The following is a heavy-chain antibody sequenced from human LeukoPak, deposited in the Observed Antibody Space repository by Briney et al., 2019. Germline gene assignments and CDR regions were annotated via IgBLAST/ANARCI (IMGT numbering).Heavy chain of an antibody. V-gene: IGHV3-33*01. D-gene: IGHD6-19*01. CDR1: GFTFSSYG. J-gene: IGHJ1*01. CDR3: ARDPGAVAGTYFQH. CDR2: IWYDGSNK. Sequence: PGGSLRLSCAASGFTFSSYGMHWVRQAPGKGLEWVAVIWYDGSNKYYADSVKGRFTNSRDNSKNTLYLQMNSLRAEDTAVYYCARDPGAVAGTYFQHWGQGTLATVSS.